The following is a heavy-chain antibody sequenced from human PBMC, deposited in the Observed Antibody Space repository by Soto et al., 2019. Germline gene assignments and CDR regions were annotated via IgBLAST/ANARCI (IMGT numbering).Heavy chain of an antibody. CDR3: AREPATAKPEGVDF. D-gene: IGHD1-1*01. Sequence: GASVKVSCKASGYTFSDYYIHWVRQAPGQGLEWMGWINPNSDGTKYAPKFQGGVTMTRDTSITTAYMELSRLRSGDTAVYYCAREPATAKPEGVDFWGQGTLVTVSP. J-gene: IGHJ4*02. CDR1: GYTFSDYY. V-gene: IGHV1-2*02. CDR2: INPNSDGT.